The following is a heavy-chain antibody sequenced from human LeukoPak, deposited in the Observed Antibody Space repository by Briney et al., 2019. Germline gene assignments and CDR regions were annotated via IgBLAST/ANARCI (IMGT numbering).Heavy chain of an antibody. CDR2: ISSSSTI. CDR1: GFTFSSYS. V-gene: IGHV3-48*04. Sequence: GGSLRLSCAASGFTFSSYSMNWVRQAPGKGLEWVSYISSSSTIYYADSVKGRFTISRDNAKNSLYLQMNSLRAEDTAVYYCAKDLQGVWWLRYFDYWGQGTLVTVSS. D-gene: IGHD5-12*01. J-gene: IGHJ4*02. CDR3: AKDLQGVWWLRYFDY.